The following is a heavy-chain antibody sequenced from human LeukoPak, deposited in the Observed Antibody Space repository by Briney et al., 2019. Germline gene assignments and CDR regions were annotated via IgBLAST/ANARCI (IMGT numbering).Heavy chain of an antibody. V-gene: IGHV4-4*07. CDR3: ATTYYYDSSGYYHSNDY. Sequence: SETLSLTCTVSGGSISSYYWSWIRQPAGKGLEWIGRIYTSGSTNYNHSLKRRVTMSVDTYKNKFSLKLSSVTAADTAVYYCATTYYYDSSGYYHSNDYWGQGTLVTVSS. CDR1: GGSISSYY. CDR2: IYTSGST. D-gene: IGHD3-22*01. J-gene: IGHJ4*02.